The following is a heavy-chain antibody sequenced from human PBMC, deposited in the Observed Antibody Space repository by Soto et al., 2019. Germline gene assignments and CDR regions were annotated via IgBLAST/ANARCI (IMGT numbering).Heavy chain of an antibody. CDR2: ISGGGHST. Sequence: GGSLRLSCAASGFIFSSYAMSWVRQAPGKGLEWVSGISGGGHSTYYADSVKGRFTISRDNSKSTLYLQMSSLRAEDTAVYYCAKSLWQYGDSTLQGRVVIGAPTVIDITNPLQSLSWG. V-gene: IGHV3-23*01. D-gene: IGHD2-21*02. CDR1: GFIFSSYA. J-gene: IGHJ5*01. CDR3: AKSLWQYGDSTLQGRVVIGAPTVIDITNPLQSLS.